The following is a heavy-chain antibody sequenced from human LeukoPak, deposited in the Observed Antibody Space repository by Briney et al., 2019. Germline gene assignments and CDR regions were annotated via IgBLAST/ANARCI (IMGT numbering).Heavy chain of an antibody. CDR3: ARVNGCSGGSCYPFGMDV. D-gene: IGHD2-15*01. CDR2: ISYDGSNK. J-gene: IGHJ6*02. Sequence: GGSLRLSCAASGFTFSSYGMHWVRQAPGKGLEWVAVISYDGSNKYYADSVKGRFTISRDNSKNTLYLQMNSLRAEDTAVYYCARVNGCSGGSCYPFGMDVWGQGTTVTVSS. V-gene: IGHV3-30*19. CDR1: GFTFSSYG.